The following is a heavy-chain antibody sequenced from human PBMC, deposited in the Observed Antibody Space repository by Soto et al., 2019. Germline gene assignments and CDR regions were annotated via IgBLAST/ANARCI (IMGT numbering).Heavy chain of an antibody. V-gene: IGHV4-39*01. CDR2: IYYSGST. Sequence: PSETLSLTCTVSGGSISSSSYYWGWIRQPPGKGLEWIGSIYYSGSTYYNPSLKSRVTISVDTSKNQFSLKLSSVTAADTAVYYCARGHRMVRGVELFDYWGQGTLVTVSS. CDR1: GGSISSSSYY. J-gene: IGHJ4*02. D-gene: IGHD3-10*01. CDR3: ARGHRMVRGVELFDY.